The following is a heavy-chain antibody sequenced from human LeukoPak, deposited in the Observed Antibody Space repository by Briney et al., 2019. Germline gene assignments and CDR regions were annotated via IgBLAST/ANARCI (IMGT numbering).Heavy chain of an antibody. CDR3: ARDPGTLATYFDY. Sequence: GGSLRLSCAASGYSLSSYGMQWVRQAPGKGLEWVAVIWYDGSKKYYADSVKGRFTISRDDSKNTLYLQMNSLRAEDTAIYYCARDPGTLATYFDYWGPGTLVTVSS. V-gene: IGHV3-33*01. D-gene: IGHD6-13*01. CDR2: IWYDGSKK. CDR1: GYSLSSYG. J-gene: IGHJ4*02.